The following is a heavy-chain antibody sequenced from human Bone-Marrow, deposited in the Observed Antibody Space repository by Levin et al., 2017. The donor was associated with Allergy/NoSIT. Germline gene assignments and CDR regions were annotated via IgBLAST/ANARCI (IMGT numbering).Heavy chain of an antibody. V-gene: IGHV3-23*01. Sequence: GESLKISCAASGFTFSTYAMSWVRQAPGKGLEWVSSISKTGINTHYADSVKGRFIISRDNSKNTLYLQMNSLRAEDTAIYFCAKDALITMAGGFYQYHGMDVWGQGTTVSVSS. CDR1: GFTFSTYA. J-gene: IGHJ6*02. CDR3: AKDALITMAGGFYQYHGMDV. D-gene: IGHD6-19*01. CDR2: ISKTGINT.